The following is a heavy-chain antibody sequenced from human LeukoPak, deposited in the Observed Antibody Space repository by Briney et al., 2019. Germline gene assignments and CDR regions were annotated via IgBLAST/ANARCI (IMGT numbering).Heavy chain of an antibody. Sequence: GGSLRLSCAASGFTFSSYSMNWVRQAPGKGLEWVSYISSSSTIYYADSVKGRFTISRDNAKNSLYLQMNSLRDEDTAVYYCARGLYRIAVDYWGQGTLVTVSS. V-gene: IGHV3-48*02. CDR2: ISSSSTI. CDR3: ARGLYRIAVDY. CDR1: GFTFSSYS. D-gene: IGHD6-13*01. J-gene: IGHJ4*02.